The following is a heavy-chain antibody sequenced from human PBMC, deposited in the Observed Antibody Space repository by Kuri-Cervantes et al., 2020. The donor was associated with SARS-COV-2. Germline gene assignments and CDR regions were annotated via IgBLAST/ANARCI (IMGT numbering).Heavy chain of an antibody. CDR3: ARAGTAPHWYFDL. CDR1: GFTLSSYD. J-gene: IGHJ2*01. Sequence: GEALKISCAASGFTLSSYDMHWVRQATGKGLEWVSAIGTAGDPYYPGSVKGRFTISRENAKNSLYLQMNSLRAGDTAVYYCARAGTAPHWYFDLWGRGTLVTVSS. D-gene: IGHD6-13*01. V-gene: IGHV3-13*05. CDR2: IGTAGDP.